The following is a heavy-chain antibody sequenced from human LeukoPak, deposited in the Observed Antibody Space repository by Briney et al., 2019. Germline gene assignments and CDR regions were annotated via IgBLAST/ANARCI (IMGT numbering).Heavy chain of an antibody. J-gene: IGHJ5*02. CDR3: ARDNSVGDNAWWFDP. D-gene: IGHD1-26*01. Sequence: SVKVSCKASGGTFSSYAISWVRQAPGQGLEWMGGIIPIFGTANYAQKFQGRVTMTRDMSTSTDFMELSSLRSEDTAVYYCARDNSVGDNAWWFDPWGQGTLVTVSS. CDR1: GGTFSSYA. V-gene: IGHV1-69*05. CDR2: IIPIFGTA.